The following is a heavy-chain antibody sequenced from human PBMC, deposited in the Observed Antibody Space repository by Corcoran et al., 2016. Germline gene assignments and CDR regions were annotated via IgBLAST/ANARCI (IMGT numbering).Heavy chain of an antibody. Sequence: QVTLRESGPALVKPTQTLTLTCTFSGFSLSTTAMCVSWIRQSPGEALEWLALIDWSDDKFYSTSLRTRLTISKDTSKNQVVLTMTNMEPVDTATYYCARTARYGGKYDYGMDAWGQGTTVTVSS. CDR3: ARTARYGGKYDYGMDA. D-gene: IGHD1-26*01. J-gene: IGHJ6*02. V-gene: IGHV2-70*01. CDR2: IDWSDDK. CDR1: GFSLSTTAMC.